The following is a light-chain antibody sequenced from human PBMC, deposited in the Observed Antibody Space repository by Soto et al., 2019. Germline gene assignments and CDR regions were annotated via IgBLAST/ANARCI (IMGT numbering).Light chain of an antibody. J-gene: IGKJ4*01. V-gene: IGKV3D-15*01. CDR2: GAS. Sequence: EIVMTQSPATLSVSPGERATLSCRASQSVSSNLAWYQQKPGQAPRLLIFGASTRATGIPDRFSGSGAGAEFTLTITSLQSEDFAVYYCQQYNQWPHPFGGGTKVDIK. CDR3: QQYNQWPHP. CDR1: QSVSSN.